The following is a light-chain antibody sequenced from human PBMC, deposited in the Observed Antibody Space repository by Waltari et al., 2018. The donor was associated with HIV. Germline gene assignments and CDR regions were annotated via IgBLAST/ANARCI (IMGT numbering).Light chain of an antibody. V-gene: IGLV1-51*01. CDR3: GTWDTTLSAVV. CDR2: DDD. CDR1: SSPIGNHY. Sequence: QSVLTHPPSVSAAPGETVIISCSGRSSPIGNHYVSRYQQLPGTAPKLFIYDDDLRHSGIPDRFSGSRSGTSATLGITGLQTGDEADYYCGTWDTTLSAVVFGGGTKLTVL. J-gene: IGLJ2*01.